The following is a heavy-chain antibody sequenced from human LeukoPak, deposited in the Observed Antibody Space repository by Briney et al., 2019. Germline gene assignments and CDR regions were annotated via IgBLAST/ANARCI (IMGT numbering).Heavy chain of an antibody. D-gene: IGHD6-19*01. Sequence: GGSLRLSCTASGFTVSSNYMSWVRQAPGKGLEWVSVIYSGGSTYYADSVKGRFAISRDNSKNTLYLQMNSLRAEDTAVYYCARALAVASYFDYWGQGTLITVS. CDR2: IYSGGST. CDR3: ARALAVASYFDY. J-gene: IGHJ4*02. CDR1: GFTVSSNY. V-gene: IGHV3-53*01.